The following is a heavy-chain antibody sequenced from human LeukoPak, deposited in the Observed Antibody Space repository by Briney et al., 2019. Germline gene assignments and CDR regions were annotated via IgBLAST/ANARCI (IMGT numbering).Heavy chain of an antibody. CDR2: IYWDDDK. CDR1: GFSLSTGGVG. J-gene: IGHJ4*02. V-gene: IGHV2-5*02. CDR3: AHRLGGNGWNQGYFDY. D-gene: IGHD6-19*01. Sequence: SGPTLVNPTLTLTLTCTFSGFSLSTGGVGVGWIRQPPGKALEWLVLIYWDDDKRYSPSLRSRLTIAKDTSKNQVVLTMTNMDPVDTATYYCAHRLGGNGWNQGYFDYWGQGALVTVSS.